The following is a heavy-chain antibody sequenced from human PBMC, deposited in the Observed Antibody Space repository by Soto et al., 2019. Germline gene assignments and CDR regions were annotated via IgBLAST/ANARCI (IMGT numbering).Heavy chain of an antibody. CDR1: GFTFSIYA. Sequence: QVQLVESGGGVVQPGRSLRLSCAASGFTFSIYAMHWVRQAPGKGLEWVAVISYDGSNKYYADSVKGRFTISRDNSTNTRYLQMSSLRTEDTAVYYCARARLDTPALDYWGQGTLVTVSS. D-gene: IGHD2-2*01. CDR3: ARARLDTPALDY. CDR2: ISYDGSNK. J-gene: IGHJ4*02. V-gene: IGHV3-30-3*01.